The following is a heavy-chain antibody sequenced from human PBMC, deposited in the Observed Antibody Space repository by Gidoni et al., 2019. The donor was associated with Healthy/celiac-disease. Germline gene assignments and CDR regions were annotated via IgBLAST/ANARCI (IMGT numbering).Heavy chain of an antibody. J-gene: IGHJ4*02. CDR2: IIPIFGTA. D-gene: IGHD3-3*01. CDR1: GGTFSSYA. Sequence: QVQLVQSGAEVKKPGSSVTVSCKASGGTFSSYALSWVRQAPGQGLEWRRGIIPIFGTANYAQKFQGRVTITADESTSTAYMELSSLRSEDTAVYYCARYPITIVGIYYFDYWGQGTLVTVSS. V-gene: IGHV1-69*01. CDR3: ARYPITIVGIYYFDY.